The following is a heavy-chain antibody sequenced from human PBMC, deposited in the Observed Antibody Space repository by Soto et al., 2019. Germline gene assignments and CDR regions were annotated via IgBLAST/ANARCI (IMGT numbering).Heavy chain of an antibody. V-gene: IGHV4-31*03. CDR2: IYYSGST. CDR3: ARRYWTNGVCSDNWFDP. J-gene: IGHJ5*02. CDR1: GGSISSGGYY. Sequence: PSETLSLTCTVSGGSISSGGYYWSWIRQHPGKGLEWIGYIYYSGSTYYNPSLKSRVTISVDTSKNQFSLKLSSVTAADTAVYYCARRYWTNGVCSDNWFDPWGQGTLVTVSS. D-gene: IGHD2-8*01.